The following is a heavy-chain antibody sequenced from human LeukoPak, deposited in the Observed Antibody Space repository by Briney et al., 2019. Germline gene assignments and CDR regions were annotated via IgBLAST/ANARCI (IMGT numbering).Heavy chain of an antibody. V-gene: IGHV1-8*01. CDR2: MNPNSGNT. D-gene: IGHD6-19*01. CDR1: GYTFTTYD. J-gene: IGHJ5*02. Sequence: ASVKVSCKASGYTFTTYDINWVRRATGQGLEWMGWMNPNSGNTGYTQKFQGRVTMTRNTSISTAYMELSSLGSEDTAVYYCARGRGSGHKENWFDPWGQGTLVTVSS. CDR3: ARGRGSGHKENWFDP.